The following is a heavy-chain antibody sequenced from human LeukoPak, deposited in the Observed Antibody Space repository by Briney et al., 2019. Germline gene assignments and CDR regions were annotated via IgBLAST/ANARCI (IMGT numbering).Heavy chain of an antibody. Sequence: ASVKVSFKASGYTFTSYGISWVRQAPGQGLEWMGWISAYNGNTNYAQKLQGRVTMTTDTSTSTAYMELRSLRSDDTAVYYCARESLEEESGSYYGLDYFDYWGQGTLVTVSS. CDR2: ISAYNGNT. CDR1: GYTFTSYG. CDR3: ARESLEEESGSYYGLDYFDY. D-gene: IGHD1-26*01. J-gene: IGHJ4*02. V-gene: IGHV1-18*01.